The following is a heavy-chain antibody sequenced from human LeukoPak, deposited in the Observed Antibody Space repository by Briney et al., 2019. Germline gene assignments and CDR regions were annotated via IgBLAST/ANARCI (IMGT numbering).Heavy chain of an antibody. D-gene: IGHD3-10*01. V-gene: IGHV3-53*01. J-gene: IGHJ4*02. CDR1: GFIVSTYY. CDR2: IYSGGDT. CDR3: ARDGGSGILD. Sequence: GGSLRLSCAASGFIVSTYYMSWVRQAPGKGLEWVSVIYSGGDTYYADSVKGRFTISRDNSKNTLYLQMNSLRAEDTAVYYCARDGGSGILDWGQGTLVTVSS.